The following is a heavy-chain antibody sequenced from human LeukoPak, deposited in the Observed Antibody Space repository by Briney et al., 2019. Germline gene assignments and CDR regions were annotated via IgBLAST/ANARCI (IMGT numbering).Heavy chain of an antibody. D-gene: IGHD3-10*01. CDR1: GFTFSSYA. J-gene: IGHJ5*02. V-gene: IGHV3-23*01. CDR3: AKDRISQISGPRFDP. CDR2: ISGSGDYT. Sequence: GGSPRLSCAASGFTFSSYAMSWVRQAPGKGLEWVSVISGSGDYTYYAESVKGRFTVSRDNSKNTMYLQMNRLIAEDTAVYYCAKDRISQISGPRFDPWGQGTLVTVSS.